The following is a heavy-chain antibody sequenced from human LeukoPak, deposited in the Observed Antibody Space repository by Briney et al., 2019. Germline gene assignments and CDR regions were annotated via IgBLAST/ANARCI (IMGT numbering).Heavy chain of an antibody. CDR2: IIPKFAVT. V-gene: IGHV1-69*04. CDR1: GYTFTSYG. D-gene: IGHD3-22*01. J-gene: IGHJ4*02. CDR3: ASAHYDSSAYYSPYFFDY. Sequence: ASVKVSCKASGYTFTSYGISWVRQAPGQGLEWMGRIIPKFAVTNYAQNFQGRVTITADKSTSTAYMELSSLRSEDTAVYYCASAHYDSSAYYSPYFFDYWGQGTLVTVSS.